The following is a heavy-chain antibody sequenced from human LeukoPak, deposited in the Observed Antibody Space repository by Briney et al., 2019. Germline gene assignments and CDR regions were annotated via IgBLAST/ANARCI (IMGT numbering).Heavy chain of an antibody. J-gene: IGHJ4*02. Sequence: GGSLRLSCSASGFDLIPYTMNWVRQAPGRGLEWVASISSSSSYMYYGDLVKGRFTISRDNAKNTLYLQLDSLRAEDTATYYCARRVTTCRSWGQGTLVIVSS. CDR3: ARRVTTCRS. D-gene: IGHD4-17*01. V-gene: IGHV3-21*01. CDR1: GFDLIPYT. CDR2: ISSSSSYM.